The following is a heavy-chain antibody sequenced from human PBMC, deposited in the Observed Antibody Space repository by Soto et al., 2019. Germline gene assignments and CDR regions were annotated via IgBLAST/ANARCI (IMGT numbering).Heavy chain of an antibody. CDR1: GYSFSTYW. CDR2: IDPSDSDT. D-gene: IGHD2-21*01. Sequence: PGESLKISCTGSGYSFSTYWIAWVRQMPGKGLEWMGRIDPSDSDTKYSLSFQGQVTISADMSTSTAYLQWSSLKASDTAIYFCARQRRDSDYYYGMDVWGQGTTVTVSS. J-gene: IGHJ6*02. V-gene: IGHV5-51*01. CDR3: ARQRRDSDYYYGMDV.